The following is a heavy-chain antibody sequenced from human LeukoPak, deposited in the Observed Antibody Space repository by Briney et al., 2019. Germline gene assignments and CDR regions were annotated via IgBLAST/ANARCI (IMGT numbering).Heavy chain of an antibody. CDR2: ISSSGGPI. CDR1: GFPFSSHE. CDR3: ARGGDSYSSGYYFRFEY. Sequence: GGSLRLSCAASGFPFSSHEMTWVRQAPGKGLEWISYISSSGGPIHYSDSVKGRFTVSRDNAKNSLYLQMSSLRAEDTAVYYCARGGDSYSSGYYFRFEYWGQGTLVTVSS. J-gene: IGHJ4*02. V-gene: IGHV3-48*03. D-gene: IGHD3-22*01.